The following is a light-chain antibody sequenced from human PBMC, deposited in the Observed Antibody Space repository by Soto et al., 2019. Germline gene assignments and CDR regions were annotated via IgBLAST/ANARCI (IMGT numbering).Light chain of an antibody. CDR1: QSVSIN. Sequence: EIVLTQSPATLSLSPGERATRSCRASQSVSINLAWYQQKPGQAPRLLIYDASNRATGIRARFSGSGSGTDFTLTISSLEPEDFAVYYCQQRSNWPHTFGQGNKLEIK. V-gene: IGKV3-11*01. J-gene: IGKJ2*01. CDR2: DAS. CDR3: QQRSNWPHT.